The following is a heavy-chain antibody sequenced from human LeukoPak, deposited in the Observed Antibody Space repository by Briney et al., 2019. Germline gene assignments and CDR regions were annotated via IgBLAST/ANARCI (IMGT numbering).Heavy chain of an antibody. CDR3: AREWELLHDY. CDR2: IYTSGST. CDR1: GASINSDTYY. Sequence: PSETLSLTCTVSGASINSDTYYWSWIRQPAGKGLEWIGRIYTSGSTNYNPSLKSRVTMSVDTSKNQFSLKLSSVTAAGTAVYYCAREWELLHDYWGQGTLVTVSS. J-gene: IGHJ4*02. V-gene: IGHV4-61*02. D-gene: IGHD1-26*01.